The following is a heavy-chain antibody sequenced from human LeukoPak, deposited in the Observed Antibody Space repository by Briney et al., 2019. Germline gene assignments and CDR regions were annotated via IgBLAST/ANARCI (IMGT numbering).Heavy chain of an antibody. D-gene: IGHD3-10*01. J-gene: IGHJ4*02. V-gene: IGHV4-59*01. Sequence: SETLSLTCTVSGGSISSYYWSWIRQPPGKGLEWIGYIYYSGSTNYNPSLKSRVTISVDTSKNQFSLKLSSVTAADTAVYYCARDRQLLWFGESPTGYFDYWGQGTLVTVSS. CDR1: GGSISSYY. CDR2: IYYSGST. CDR3: ARDRQLLWFGESPTGYFDY.